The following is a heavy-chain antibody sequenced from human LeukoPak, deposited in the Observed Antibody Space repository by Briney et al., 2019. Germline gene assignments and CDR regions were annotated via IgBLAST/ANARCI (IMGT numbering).Heavy chain of an antibody. CDR3: AKDGHYYGSGSYLRY. J-gene: IGHJ4*02. D-gene: IGHD3-10*01. CDR1: GFTFSSYW. CDR2: IKQDGSEK. V-gene: IGHV3-7*01. Sequence: PGGSLRLSCAASGFTFSSYWMSWVRQAPGKGLEWVANIKQDGSEKYYVDSVKGRFTISRGNSKNTLYLQMNSLRAEDTAVYYCAKDGHYYGSGSYLRYWGQGTLVTVSS.